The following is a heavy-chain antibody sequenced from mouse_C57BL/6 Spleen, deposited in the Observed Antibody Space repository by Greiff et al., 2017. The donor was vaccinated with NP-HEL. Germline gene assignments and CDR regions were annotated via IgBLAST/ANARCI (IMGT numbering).Heavy chain of an antibody. V-gene: IGHV5-16*01. CDR1: GFTFSDYY. Sequence: EVKLMESEGGLVQPGSSMKLSCTASGFTFSDYYMAWVRQVPEKGLEWVANINYDGSSTYYLDSLKSRFIISRDNAKNILYLQMSSLKSEDTATYYCARSDGYSGYFDVWGTGTTVTVSS. CDR2: INYDGSST. J-gene: IGHJ1*03. D-gene: IGHD2-3*01. CDR3: ARSDGYSGYFDV.